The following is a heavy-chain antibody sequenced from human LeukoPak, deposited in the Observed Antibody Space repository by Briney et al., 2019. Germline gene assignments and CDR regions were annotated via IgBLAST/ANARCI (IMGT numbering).Heavy chain of an antibody. D-gene: IGHD2-2*01. Sequence: ASVKVSCKASGYTFTSYGISWVRQAPGQGLEWMGWISAYNGNTNYAQKLQGRVTMTTDTSTSTAYMELRSLRSDDTAVYYCASTYCSSTSCPFDPRGQGTLVTVSS. CDR3: ASTYCSSTSCPFDP. J-gene: IGHJ5*02. V-gene: IGHV1-18*01. CDR1: GYTFTSYG. CDR2: ISAYNGNT.